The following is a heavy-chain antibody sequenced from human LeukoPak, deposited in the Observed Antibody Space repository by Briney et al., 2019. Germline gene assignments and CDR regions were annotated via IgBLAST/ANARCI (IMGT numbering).Heavy chain of an antibody. V-gene: IGHV3-23*01. CDR1: GFTFSSYA. J-gene: IGHJ3*02. D-gene: IGHD2/OR15-2a*01. CDR2: ISGSGGST. Sequence: GGSLRLSCAASGFTFSSYAMSWVRQAPGKGLEWVAAISGSGGSTYYADSVKGRFTISRDNSKNTLYLQMNSLRAEDTAVYYCAKDRIYGNDAFDIWGQGTMVTVSS. CDR3: AKDRIYGNDAFDI.